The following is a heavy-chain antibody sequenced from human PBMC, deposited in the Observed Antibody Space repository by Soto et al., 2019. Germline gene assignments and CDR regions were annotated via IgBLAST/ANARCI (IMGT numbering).Heavy chain of an antibody. V-gene: IGHV3-49*04. D-gene: IGHD4-17*01. CDR2: IRSKAYGGTT. CDR3: TRGPTTVTTW. J-gene: IGHJ4*02. CDR1: GFTFGDYA. Sequence: GGSLRLSCTASGFTFGDYAMSWVRQAAGKGLEWVGFIRSKAYGGTTEYAASVKGRFTISRDDSKSIAYLQMNSLKTEDTAVYYCTRGPTTVTTWWVQGALVTVSS.